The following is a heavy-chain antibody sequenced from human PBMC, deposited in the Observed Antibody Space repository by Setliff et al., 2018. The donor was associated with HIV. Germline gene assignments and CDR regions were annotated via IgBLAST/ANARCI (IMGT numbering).Heavy chain of an antibody. CDR3: AREVDVVTTSDAFDI. J-gene: IGHJ3*02. V-gene: IGHV4-38-2*02. D-gene: IGHD2-21*02. CDR1: GYSIRSGYY. CDR2: MFRTGTS. Sequence: KPSETLSLTCAVSGYSIRSGYYWGWIRQSPGKGLEWIGTMFRTGTSYYNPSLTSRVTISQDTSKNQFSLELTSVTAADTAVYYCAREVDVVTTSDAFDIWGQGTMVTVSS.